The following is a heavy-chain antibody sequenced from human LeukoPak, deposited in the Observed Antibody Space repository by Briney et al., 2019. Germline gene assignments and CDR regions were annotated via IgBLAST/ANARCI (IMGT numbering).Heavy chain of an antibody. CDR2: ISWNSGSI. Sequence: GGSLRLSCAASGFTFDDDAMHWVRQAPGKGLEWVSGISWNSGSIGYADSVKGRFTISRDNAKNSLYLQMNSLRAEDMALYYCAKGRFGELTIFDYFDYWGQGTLVTVSS. CDR3: AKGRFGELTIFDYFDY. CDR1: GFTFDDDA. D-gene: IGHD3-10*01. J-gene: IGHJ4*02. V-gene: IGHV3-9*03.